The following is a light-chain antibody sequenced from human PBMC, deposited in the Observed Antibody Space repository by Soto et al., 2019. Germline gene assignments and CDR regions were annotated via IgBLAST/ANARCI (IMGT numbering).Light chain of an antibody. CDR3: SSYGGDNAFYV. CDR1: SSDVGGYNH. J-gene: IGLJ1*01. V-gene: IGLV2-8*01. CDR2: EVT. Sequence: QSVLTQPASVSGSPGQSITISCTGTSSDVGGYNHVSWYQQHPGKAPKLMIYEVTKRPSGVPDRFSGSKSGNTASLTVSGLQAEDEADYYCSSYGGDNAFYVFGTGTKVTVL.